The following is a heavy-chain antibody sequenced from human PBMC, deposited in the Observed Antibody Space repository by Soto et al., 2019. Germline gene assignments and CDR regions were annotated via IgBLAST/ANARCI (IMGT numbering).Heavy chain of an antibody. CDR2: IIPIFGTA. V-gene: IGHV1-69*01. J-gene: IGHJ6*02. Sequence: QVQLVQSGAEVKKPGSSVKVSCKASGGTFSSYAISWVRQAPGQGLEWMGGIIPIFGTANYAQKLQGRVTITADESTSTAYMERSSLRSEDTGVYYCARAHLTHRMDVWGQGTTVTVSS. CDR1: GGTFSSYA. CDR3: ARAHLTHRMDV.